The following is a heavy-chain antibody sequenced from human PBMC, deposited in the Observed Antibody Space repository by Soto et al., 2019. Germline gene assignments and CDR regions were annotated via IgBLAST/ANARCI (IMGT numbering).Heavy chain of an antibody. CDR2: INPSGGST. CDR3: ARGPRAMAYYYYGMDV. V-gene: IGHV1-46*03. CDR1: GYTFTSYA. J-gene: IGHJ6*02. Sequence: ASVKVSCKASGYTFTSYAMHWVCQAPGQGLEWMGIINPSGGSTSYAQKFQGRVTMTRDTSTSTVYMELSSLRSEDTAVYYCARGPRAMAYYYYGMDVWGQGTTVTVSS. D-gene: IGHD5-18*01.